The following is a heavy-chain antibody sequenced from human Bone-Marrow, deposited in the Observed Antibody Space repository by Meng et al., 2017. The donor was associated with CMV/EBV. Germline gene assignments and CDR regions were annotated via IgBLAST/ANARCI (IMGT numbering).Heavy chain of an antibody. CDR3: AKAQMPALMQLLSTRYGMDV. CDR2: IRYDGSNK. D-gene: IGHD2-2*01. CDR1: GFTFSSYG. J-gene: IGHJ6*02. V-gene: IGHV3-30*02. Sequence: GESLKLPCSASGFTFSSYGMHWVRQAPGKGLEWVAFIRYDGSNKYYADSVKGRFTISRDNSKNTLYLQMNSLRAEDTAVYYCAKAQMPALMQLLSTRYGMDVWGQGTTVTVSS.